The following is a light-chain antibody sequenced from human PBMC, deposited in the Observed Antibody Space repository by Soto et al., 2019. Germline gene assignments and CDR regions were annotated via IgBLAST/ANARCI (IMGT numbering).Light chain of an antibody. CDR2: GAS. Sequence: EIVMTQSPVTLSVSPGERVTLSCKASQSVSSNLAWYQQKPGQAPSLIIYGASTRATGIPARFSGSQSGTECTLTISSLLSEDFAVYSCQQYNNWPLTFGGGTKVDIK. V-gene: IGKV3D-15*01. CDR1: QSVSSN. J-gene: IGKJ4*01. CDR3: QQYNNWPLT.